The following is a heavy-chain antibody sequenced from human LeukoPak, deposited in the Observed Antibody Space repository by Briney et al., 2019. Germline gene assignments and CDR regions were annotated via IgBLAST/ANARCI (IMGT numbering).Heavy chain of an antibody. V-gene: IGHV1-69*05. CDR2: IIPIFGTA. Sequence: GASVTVSCKASVGTLSSYAISWVRQAPGHGVEWLGGIIPIFGTANYAQKFQGRVTTPTDESPRTPYMAPSGLRSPHTAVYLCSRVPGYYYDSSGYYHRGAFDISGQGKMGSVSS. D-gene: IGHD3-22*01. J-gene: IGHJ3*02. CDR1: VGTLSSYA. CDR3: SRVPGYYYDSSGYYHRGAFDI.